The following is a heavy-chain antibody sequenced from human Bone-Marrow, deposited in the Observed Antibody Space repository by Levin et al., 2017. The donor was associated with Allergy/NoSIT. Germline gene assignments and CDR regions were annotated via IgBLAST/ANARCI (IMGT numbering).Heavy chain of an antibody. J-gene: IGHJ4*02. Sequence: GESLKISCKASGYTFTSYDINWVRQATGQGLEWMGWMNPNSGNTGYAQKFQGRVTMTRNTSISTAYMELSSLRSEDTAVYYCARRGYVSSGSTDYWGQGTLVTVSS. CDR2: MNPNSGNT. CDR1: GYTFTSYD. CDR3: ARRGYVSSGSTDY. V-gene: IGHV1-8*01. D-gene: IGHD3-22*01.